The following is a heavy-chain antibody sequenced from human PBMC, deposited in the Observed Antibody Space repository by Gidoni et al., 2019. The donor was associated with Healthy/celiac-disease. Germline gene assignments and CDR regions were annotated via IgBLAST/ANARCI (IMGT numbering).Heavy chain of an antibody. V-gene: IGHV3-53*01. D-gene: IGHD1-26*01. CDR1: GFTFSSNY. CDR3: ARVRYSEGATYFDY. Sequence: EVQLVESGGGWIQPGGSLRLCCAASGFTFSSNYLSWVRQAPGKGLEWVSVIYSGGSTYYADSVKGRFTISRDNSKNTLYLQMNSLRAEDTAVYYCARVRYSEGATYFDYWGQGTLVTVSS. CDR2: IYSGGST. J-gene: IGHJ4*02.